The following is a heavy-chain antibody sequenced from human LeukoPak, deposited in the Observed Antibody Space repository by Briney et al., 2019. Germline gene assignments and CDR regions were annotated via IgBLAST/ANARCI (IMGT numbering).Heavy chain of an antibody. D-gene: IGHD3-10*01. CDR1: GGSFSGYY. J-gene: IGHJ4*02. CDR3: ARASLSMVRGVISYFDY. CDR2: INHSGST. V-gene: IGHV4-34*01. Sequence: PSETLSLTCAVYGGSFSGYYWSWIRQPPGKGLEWIGEINHSGSTNYNPSLKSRVTILVDTSKNQFSLKLSSVTAADTAVYYCARASLSMVRGVISYFDYWGQGTLVTVSS.